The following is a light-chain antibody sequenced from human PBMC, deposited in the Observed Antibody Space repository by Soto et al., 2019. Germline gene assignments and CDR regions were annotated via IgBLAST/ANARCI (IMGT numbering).Light chain of an antibody. CDR2: SAS. CDR3: QQYAGSPRT. CDR1: QNLGTLY. J-gene: IGKJ1*01. V-gene: IGKV3-20*01. Sequence: IGLTHSAGPLSLSPGESGTLSSGASQNLGTLYLAWFHQKYGQAPRPVIYSASRRATGIPDRFTGSGYGTDFTLTINRVETVDFAVYFCQQYAGSPRTFGQGTKVDIK.